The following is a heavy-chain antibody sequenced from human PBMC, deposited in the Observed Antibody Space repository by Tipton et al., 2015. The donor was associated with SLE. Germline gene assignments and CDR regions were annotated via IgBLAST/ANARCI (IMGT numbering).Heavy chain of an antibody. CDR2: IYYSGST. V-gene: IGHV4-39*07. CDR1: GGSISSSSYY. CDR3: ARDGLGYCSSTSCYTADY. Sequence: TLSLTCTVSGGSISSSSYYWGWIRQPPGKGLEWIGSIYYSGSTYYNPSLKSRVTISVDTSKNQFSLKLSSVTAADTAVYYCARDGLGYCSSTSCYTADYWGQGTLVTVSS. J-gene: IGHJ4*02. D-gene: IGHD2-2*02.